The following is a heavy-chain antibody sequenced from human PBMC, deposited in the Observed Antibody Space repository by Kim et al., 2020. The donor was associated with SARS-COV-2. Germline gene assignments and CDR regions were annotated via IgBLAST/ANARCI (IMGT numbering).Heavy chain of an antibody. CDR1: GGSISSGGYY. Sequence: SETLSLTCTVSGGSISSGGYYWSWIRQHPGKGLEWIGYIYYSGSTYYNPSLKSRVSISVDTAKNQFSLKLSSVTAADTAVYYCARGAPRLVVVATTPGWFGPWGQGTLVTVSS. J-gene: IGHJ5*02. D-gene: IGHD2-15*01. CDR2: IYYSGST. V-gene: IGHV4-31*03. CDR3: ARGAPRLVVVATTPGWFGP.